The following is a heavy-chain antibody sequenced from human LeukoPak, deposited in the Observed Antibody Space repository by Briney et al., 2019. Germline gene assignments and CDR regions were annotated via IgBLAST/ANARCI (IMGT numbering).Heavy chain of an antibody. CDR3: SRDSSITMVRGVITKSYYYYYYMDV. CDR2: IRSKAYGGTT. Sequence: GGSLRLSCTASEFTFADYAMNWVRQAPGKGLEWVGFIRSKAYGGTTEYAASVKGRFTISRDDSKSIAYLQMNSLKTEDTAVYFCSRDSSITMVRGVITKSYYYYYYMDVWGKGTTVTISS. V-gene: IGHV3-49*04. D-gene: IGHD3-10*01. CDR1: EFTFADYA. J-gene: IGHJ6*03.